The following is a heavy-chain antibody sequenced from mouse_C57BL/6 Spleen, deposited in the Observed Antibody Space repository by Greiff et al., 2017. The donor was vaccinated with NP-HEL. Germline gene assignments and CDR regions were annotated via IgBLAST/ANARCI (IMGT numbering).Heavy chain of an antibody. J-gene: IGHJ2*01. CDR1: GYTFTSYG. V-gene: IGHV1-58*01. Sequence: VQLKESGAELVRPGSSVKMSCKTSGYTFTSYGINWVKQRPGQGLEWIGYIYIGNGYTEYNEKFKGKATLTSDTSSSTAYMQLSSLTSEDSAIYFCARCYYGSSYYFDYWGQGTTLTVSS. CDR3: ARCYYGSSYYFDY. CDR2: IYIGNGYT. D-gene: IGHD1-1*01.